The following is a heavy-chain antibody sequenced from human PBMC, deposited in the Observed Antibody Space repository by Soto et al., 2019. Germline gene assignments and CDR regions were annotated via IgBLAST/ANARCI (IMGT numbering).Heavy chain of an antibody. CDR1: GGTFSSYA. D-gene: IGHD6-6*01. V-gene: IGHV1-69*13. CDR2: IIPIFGTA. CDR3: ARDTPGGETYSSSPFDL. J-gene: IGHJ5*02. Sequence: GASVKVSCKASGGTFSSYAISWVRQAPGQGLEWMGGIIPIFGTANYAQKFQGRVTITADESTSTAYMELSSLRSEDTAVYYCARDTPGGETYSSSPFDLWGQGTPVTVSS.